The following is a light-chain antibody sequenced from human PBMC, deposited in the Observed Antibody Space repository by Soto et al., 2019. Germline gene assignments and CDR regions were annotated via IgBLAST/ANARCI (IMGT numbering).Light chain of an antibody. CDR2: KAS. V-gene: IGKV1-5*03. CDR3: QQYNIYPWT. Sequence: DIEMSQSPSTLSSSVGDRVTITFRASQSISRWLDWYQQQKGKAPKLLIYKASGLESGVPSRFSGSGYGTELTLTISSMQTDDFATYYCQQYNIYPWTFGQGTKVDIK. CDR1: QSISRW. J-gene: IGKJ1*01.